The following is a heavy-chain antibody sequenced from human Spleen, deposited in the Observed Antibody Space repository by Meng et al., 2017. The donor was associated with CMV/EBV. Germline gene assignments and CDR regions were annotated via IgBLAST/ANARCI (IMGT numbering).Heavy chain of an antibody. CDR2: ISLGDSDT. D-gene: IGHD1-26*01. CDR3: ARWDGSYFDF. CDR1: AYSFTSYW. V-gene: IGHV5-51*01. J-gene: IGHJ4*02. Sequence: KVSCKGSAYSFTSYWIGWVRQMPGKGLEWMGIISLGDSDTRYSPSFQGQVTISVDKSITTAYLQWSSLKASDTAIYYCARWDGSYFDFWGQGTLVTVFS.